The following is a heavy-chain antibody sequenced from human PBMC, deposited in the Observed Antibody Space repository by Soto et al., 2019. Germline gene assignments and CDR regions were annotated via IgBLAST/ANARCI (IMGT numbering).Heavy chain of an antibody. CDR3: ARVDVDIVASGFDP. V-gene: IGHV1-18*01. D-gene: IGHD5-12*01. CDR2: ISAYNGNT. J-gene: IGHJ5*02. Sequence: ASVKVSCKASGYTFTSYGISWVRQAPGQGPEWMGWISAYNGNTNYAQKLQGRVTMTTDTSTSTAYMELRSLRSDDTAVYYCARVDVDIVASGFDPWGQGTLVTVSS. CDR1: GYTFTSYG.